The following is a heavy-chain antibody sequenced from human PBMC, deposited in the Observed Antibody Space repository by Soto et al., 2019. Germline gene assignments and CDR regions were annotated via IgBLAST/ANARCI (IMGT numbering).Heavy chain of an antibody. CDR3: ARDHQLGYYDSSGYTD. V-gene: IGHV4-30-4*01. D-gene: IGHD3-22*01. Sequence: SETLSLTCTVSGGSISSGDYYWSWIRQPPGKGLEWIGYIYYSGSTYYNPSLKSRVTISVDTSKNQFSLKLSSVTAADTAVYYCARDHQLGYYDSSGYTDWGQGTLVTVPQ. CDR1: GGSISSGDYY. CDR2: IYYSGST. J-gene: IGHJ4*02.